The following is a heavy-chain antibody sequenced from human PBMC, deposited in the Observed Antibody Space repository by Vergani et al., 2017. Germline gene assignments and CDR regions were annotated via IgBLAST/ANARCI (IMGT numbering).Heavy chain of an antibody. J-gene: IGHJ3*02. V-gene: IGHV4-34*01. CDR2: INHSGST. D-gene: IGHD3-22*01. Sequence: QVQLQQWGAGLLKPSETLSLTCAVYGGSFSGYYWSWIRQPPGKGLEWIGEINHSGSTNYNPSLKSRVTISVDTSKNQFSLKLSSVTAADTAVYYCARDGMYYDSSGHDAFDIWGQGTMVTVSS. CDR1: GGSFSGYY. CDR3: ARDGMYYDSSGHDAFDI.